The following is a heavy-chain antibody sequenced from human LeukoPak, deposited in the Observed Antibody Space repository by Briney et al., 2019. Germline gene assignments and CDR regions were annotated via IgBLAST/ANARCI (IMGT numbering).Heavy chain of an antibody. J-gene: IGHJ4*02. V-gene: IGHV1-69*04. CDR3: ARVWGAAAGTWVFDY. CDR1: GGTFSSYA. Sequence: SVKVSCKASGGTFSSYAISWVRQAPGQGLEWMGRIIPILGIANYAQKFQGRVTITAGKSTSTAYMELSSLRSEDTAVYYCARVWGAAAGTWVFDYWGQGTLVTVSS. D-gene: IGHD6-13*01. CDR2: IIPILGIA.